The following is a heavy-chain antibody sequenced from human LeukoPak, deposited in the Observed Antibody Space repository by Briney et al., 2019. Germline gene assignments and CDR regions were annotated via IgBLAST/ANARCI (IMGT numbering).Heavy chain of an antibody. CDR2: IYPGDSDT. D-gene: IGHD1-26*01. Sequence: GESLKISCKGSAYSFTTYWIGWVRQMPGKGLEWMGLIYPGDSDTRYSPSFQGQVTISVDKSISTAYLQWNNLKASDTAMYYCARGNNANYYDWFDTWGQGTLVTVSA. V-gene: IGHV5-51*01. CDR3: ARGNNANYYDWFDT. CDR1: AYSFTTYW. J-gene: IGHJ5*02.